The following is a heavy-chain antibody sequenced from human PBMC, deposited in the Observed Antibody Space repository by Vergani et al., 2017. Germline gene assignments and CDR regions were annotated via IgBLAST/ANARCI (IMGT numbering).Heavy chain of an antibody. Sequence: QVQLQQWGAGLLKPSETLSLTCAVYGGSFSGYYWSWIRQPPGKGLEWIGEINHSGSTNYNPSLKSRVTISVDTSKNQFSLKLSSVTAADTAVYYFARYRRNRSSTGGYYYYYYMDVWGKGTTVTVSS. V-gene: IGHV4-34*01. CDR3: ARYRRNRSSTGGYYYYYYMDV. CDR2: INHSGST. D-gene: IGHD2-2*01. CDR1: GGSFSGYY. J-gene: IGHJ6*03.